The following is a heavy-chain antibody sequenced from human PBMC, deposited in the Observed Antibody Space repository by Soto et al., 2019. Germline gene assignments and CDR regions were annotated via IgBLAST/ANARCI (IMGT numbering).Heavy chain of an antibody. J-gene: IGHJ6*02. CDR1: GFTFSSYG. Sequence: GGSLRLSCAASGFTFSSYGMHWVRQAPGKGLEWVALTWYDESYTYNAESVKGRLTISRDNSKNTLNLQMNGLRAEDTAVYYGARDVSGGSWENFYYYGMDVWGRGTTVTVSS. CDR3: ARDVSGGSWENFYYYGMDV. D-gene: IGHD2-15*01. CDR2: TWYDESYT. V-gene: IGHV3-33*01.